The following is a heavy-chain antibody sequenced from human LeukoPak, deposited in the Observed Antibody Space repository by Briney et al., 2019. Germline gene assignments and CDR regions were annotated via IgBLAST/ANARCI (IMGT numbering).Heavy chain of an antibody. CDR2: ISYDGSNK. J-gene: IGHJ4*02. D-gene: IGHD3-22*01. V-gene: IGHV3-30*03. CDR1: GFTFSSYG. CDR3: ARDYYDSSGYRNFDY. Sequence: GRSLRLSCAASGFTFSSYGMHWVRQAPGKGLEWVAVISYDGSNKYYADSVKGRFTISRDNSKNTLYLQMNSLRAEDTAVYYCARDYYDSSGYRNFDYWGQGTLVTVSS.